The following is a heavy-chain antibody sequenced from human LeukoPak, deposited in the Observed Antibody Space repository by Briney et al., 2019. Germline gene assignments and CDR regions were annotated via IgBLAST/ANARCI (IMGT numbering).Heavy chain of an antibody. D-gene: IGHD3-9*01. Sequence: SVKVSCKASGGTFSSYAISWVRQAPGQGLEWMGGIIPIFGTANYAQKFQGRVTITADESTSTAYMKLSSLRSEDTAVYYCAREGRVDTAMVRISRYFDWLSSRPNLYYFDYWGQGTLVTVSS. CDR1: GGTFSSYA. CDR3: AREGRVDTAMVRISRYFDWLSSRPNLYYFDY. J-gene: IGHJ4*02. V-gene: IGHV1-69*13. CDR2: IIPIFGTA.